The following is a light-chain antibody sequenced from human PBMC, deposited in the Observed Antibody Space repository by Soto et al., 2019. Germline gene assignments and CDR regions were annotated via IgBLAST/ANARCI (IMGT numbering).Light chain of an antibody. Sequence: DIVMTQSPLSLPVTPGEPASISCRSGQSLLHSNGYNYLDWYLQKPGQSPQLLIYLCSNRASGVPDRFSGSGSGTDFTLKISRVEAEDVRVYYCMQALQTPWTFGQGTKVEIK. V-gene: IGKV2-28*01. CDR2: LCS. CDR1: QSLLHSNGYNY. CDR3: MQALQTPWT. J-gene: IGKJ1*01.